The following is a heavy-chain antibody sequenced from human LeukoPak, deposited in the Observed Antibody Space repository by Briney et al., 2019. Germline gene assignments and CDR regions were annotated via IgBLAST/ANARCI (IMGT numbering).Heavy chain of an antibody. D-gene: IGHD6-19*01. Sequence: GGSLRLSCAASRFTFSGYAMYWVRQAPGKGLEWVSCIDASGVNTYYADSVKGRFTISRDNSNNTLYLQMNSLRAEDTAVYYCAKGSGSGWYGRFDPWGQGTLVTVSS. V-gene: IGHV3-23*01. CDR2: IDASGVNT. J-gene: IGHJ5*02. CDR1: RFTFSGYA. CDR3: AKGSGSGWYGRFDP.